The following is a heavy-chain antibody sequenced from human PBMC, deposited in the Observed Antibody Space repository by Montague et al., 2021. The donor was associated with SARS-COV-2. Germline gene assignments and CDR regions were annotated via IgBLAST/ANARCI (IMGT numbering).Heavy chain of an antibody. D-gene: IGHD1-26*01. CDR1: GFTFSSYG. CDR3: ARELLPYYGMDV. J-gene: IGHJ6*02. CDR2: ISYDGSNK. V-gene: IGHV3-30*03. Sequence: SLRLSCAASGFTFSSYGMHWVRQAPGKGLEWVAVISYDGSNKYYADSVKGRFTISRDNSKSTLYLQMNSLRAEDTAVYYCARELLPYYGMDVWGQGTTVTVSS.